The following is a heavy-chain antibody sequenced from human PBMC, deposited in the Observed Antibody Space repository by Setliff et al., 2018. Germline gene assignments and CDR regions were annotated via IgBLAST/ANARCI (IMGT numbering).Heavy chain of an antibody. CDR2: IYPDGTT. J-gene: IGHJ5*01. CDR3: ARARYCSGGRCYWTWLDS. CDR1: ADSMNNNF. Sequence: SSETLSLTCIVSADSMNNNFWTWIRRPPGKGLEWIGYIYPDGTTNYNPSLKSRMTISLDMSKNQFSLTLRSVTAADTAVYYCARARYCSGGRCYWTWLDSWAQGTLVTVSS. V-gene: IGHV4-4*08. D-gene: IGHD2-15*01.